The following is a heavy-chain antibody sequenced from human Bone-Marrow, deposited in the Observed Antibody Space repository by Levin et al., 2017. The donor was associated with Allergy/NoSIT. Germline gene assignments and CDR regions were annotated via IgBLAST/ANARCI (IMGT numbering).Heavy chain of an antibody. CDR2: INPNSGDT. CDR1: GYSFANYY. J-gene: IGHJ4*02. D-gene: IGHD1-14*01. CDR3: ARDLFRTTWAIIDF. Sequence: ASVKVSCKASGYSFANYYLHWVRQAPGQGLEWMGQINPNSGDTNYAQKFQGRVTMTRDTSISTAYLELSRLKSDDTAKYYCARDLFRTTWAIIDFWGQGTLVTVSS. V-gene: IGHV1-2*06.